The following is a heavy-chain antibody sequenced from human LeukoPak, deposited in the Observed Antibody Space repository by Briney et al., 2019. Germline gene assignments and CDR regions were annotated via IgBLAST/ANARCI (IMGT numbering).Heavy chain of an antibody. CDR1: GGSFSGYY. CDR2: INHSGST. Sequence: SETLSLTCAVYGGSFSGYYWSWIRQPPGKGLEWIGEINHSGSTNYNPSLKSRVTISVDTSKNQFSLKLSSVTAADTAVYYCARLSGYALDYWGQGTLVTVSS. D-gene: IGHD5-12*01. CDR3: ARLSGYALDY. J-gene: IGHJ4*02. V-gene: IGHV4-34*01.